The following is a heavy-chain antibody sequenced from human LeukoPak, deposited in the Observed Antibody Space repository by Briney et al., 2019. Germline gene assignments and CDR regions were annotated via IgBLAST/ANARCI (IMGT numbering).Heavy chain of an antibody. CDR2: FDPEDGET. Sequence: ASVKVSCKVSGYTLTELSMHWVRQAPGKGLEWMGGFDPEDGETIYAQKFQGRVTMTEDTSTDTAYMELSSLRSEDTAVYYCARDRITFGGVIVITSADYWGQGTLVTVSS. CDR3: ARDRITFGGVIVITSADY. CDR1: GYTLTELS. D-gene: IGHD3-16*02. J-gene: IGHJ4*02. V-gene: IGHV1-24*01.